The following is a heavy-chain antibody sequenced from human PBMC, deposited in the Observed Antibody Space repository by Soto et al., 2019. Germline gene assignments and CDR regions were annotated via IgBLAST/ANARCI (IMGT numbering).Heavy chain of an antibody. J-gene: IGHJ4*02. V-gene: IGHV3-30*18. D-gene: IGHD6-19*01. CDR3: AKSGGSSGWYPIY. CDR2: ISYDGSNK. CDR1: GFTFSNYG. Sequence: PGGSLRLSCAASGFTFSNYGMHWVRQAPGKGLEWVAVISYDGSNKYYADSVKGRFTISRDNSKNTLYLQMNSLRAEDTAVYYCAKSGGSSGWYPIYWGQGTLVTAPQ.